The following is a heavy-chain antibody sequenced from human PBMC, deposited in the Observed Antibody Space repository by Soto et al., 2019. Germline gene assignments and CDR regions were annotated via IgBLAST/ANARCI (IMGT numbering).Heavy chain of an antibody. CDR2: ISSTSKYI. J-gene: IGHJ5*01. CDR1: GFTFSNDS. CDR3: ARGLSSGWFDY. V-gene: IGHV3-21*01. Sequence: EVQLVESGGGLVKPGGSLRVSCAASGFTFSNDSMNWVRQAPGKGLEWVSSISSTSKYIYYAYSVKGRFTISRDNAKKSLYRQLNSLRAEDTSVYYCARGLSSGWFDYWGQGTLVTVSA. D-gene: IGHD6-19*01.